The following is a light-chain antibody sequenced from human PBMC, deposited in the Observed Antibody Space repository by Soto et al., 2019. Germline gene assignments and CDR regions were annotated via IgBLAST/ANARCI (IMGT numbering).Light chain of an antibody. V-gene: IGLV4-69*01. Sequence: QSVLTQSPSASASLGASVKLTCTLSSGHSSYAIAWHQQQPEKGPRYLMKLNSDGSHSKGDGIPDRFSGSSSGAERYLTISILQSDDEADYYCQTWGTGIRVFGGGTKVTVL. CDR1: SGHSSYA. CDR3: QTWGTGIRV. J-gene: IGLJ3*02. CDR2: LNSDGSH.